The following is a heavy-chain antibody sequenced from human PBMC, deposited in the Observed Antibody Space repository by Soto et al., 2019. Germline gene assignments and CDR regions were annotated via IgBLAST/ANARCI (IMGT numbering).Heavy chain of an antibody. D-gene: IGHD3-22*01. CDR3: ARGGYDFSGVNFDDGFDF. CDR2: IFYTGIT. CDR1: SGSLSSHF. Sequence: QVQLQESGPRLVKPSETLSLTCSVSSGSLSSHFWAWIRQSPGKGLEWLGYIFYTGITNYNPSLQSRVTISVDTSKDQFSRRLNSVTAADTAVYYCARGGYDFSGVNFDDGFDFWGQGIPVTV. J-gene: IGHJ3*01. V-gene: IGHV4-59*11.